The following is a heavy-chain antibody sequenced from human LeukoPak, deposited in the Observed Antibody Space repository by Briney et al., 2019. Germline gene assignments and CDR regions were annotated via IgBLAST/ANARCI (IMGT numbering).Heavy chain of an antibody. V-gene: IGHV4-38-2*02. CDR2: IYHSGST. CDR1: GYSISSGYY. D-gene: IGHD1-1*01. Sequence: SETLSLTCTVSGYSISSGYYWGWIRQPPGKGLEWIGSIYHSGSTYYNPSLKSRVTISVDTSKNQFSLKLSSVTAADTAVYYCATDTKRAFDIWGQGTMVTVSS. J-gene: IGHJ3*02. CDR3: ATDTKRAFDI.